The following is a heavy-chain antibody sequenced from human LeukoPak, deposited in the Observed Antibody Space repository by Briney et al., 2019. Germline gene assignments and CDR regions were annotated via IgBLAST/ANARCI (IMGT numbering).Heavy chain of an antibody. CDR1: GGTFSSCA. J-gene: IGHJ3*02. CDR2: IIPIFGTA. Sequence: SVKVSCKASGGTFSSCAISWVRQAPGQGLEWMGGIIPIFGTANYAQKFQGRVTITADESTSTAYMELSSLRSEDTAVYYCARFITMVRGVIICRAFDIWGQGTMVTVSS. CDR3: ARFITMVRGVIICRAFDI. D-gene: IGHD3-10*01. V-gene: IGHV1-69*13.